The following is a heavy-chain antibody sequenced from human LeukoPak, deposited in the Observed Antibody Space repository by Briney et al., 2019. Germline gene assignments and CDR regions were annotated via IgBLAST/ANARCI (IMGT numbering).Heavy chain of an antibody. CDR1: GFTFSSYG. D-gene: IGHD2-2*01. CDR2: IRYDGSDK. J-gene: IGHJ4*02. V-gene: IGHV3-30*02. CDR3: ANLPVGEVPGDLVGHFDY. Sequence: QPGGSLRLSCVVSGFTFSSYGMHWVRQAPGKGLEWVAFIRYDGSDKYYADSVKGRFTISRDNSENTLYLQMNSLRPEDTAVFYCANLPVGEVPGDLVGHFDYWGQGALITVSS.